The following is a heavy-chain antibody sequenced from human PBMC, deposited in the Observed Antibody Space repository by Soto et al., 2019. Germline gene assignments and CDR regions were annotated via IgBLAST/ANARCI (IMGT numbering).Heavy chain of an antibody. Sequence: ASVKVSCKASGYTFTSYDINWVRQTTGQGLEWMGWMNPNSGNTGYAQKFQGRVTMTRNTSISTAYMELSSLRSEDTAVYYCARTDCSSTSCFDNWFDPWGQGTLVTVSS. CDR1: GYTFTSYD. CDR3: ARTDCSSTSCFDNWFDP. D-gene: IGHD2-2*01. V-gene: IGHV1-8*01. J-gene: IGHJ5*02. CDR2: MNPNSGNT.